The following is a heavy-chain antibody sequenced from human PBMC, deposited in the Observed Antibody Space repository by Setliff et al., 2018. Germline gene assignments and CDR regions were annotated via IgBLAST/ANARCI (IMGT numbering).Heavy chain of an antibody. J-gene: IGHJ4*02. Sequence: PSETLSLTCTVPGDSISSISYYWGWIRQPAGKGLQWIGRINTSGSTKYNPSLKSRVTMSVDTSKNQFSLKLSAVTAADTAVYYCARDVGGEGYFDSWGQGTLVTVSS. CDR2: INTSGST. V-gene: IGHV4-61*02. CDR1: GDSISSISYY. D-gene: IGHD3-10*01. CDR3: ARDVGGEGYFDS.